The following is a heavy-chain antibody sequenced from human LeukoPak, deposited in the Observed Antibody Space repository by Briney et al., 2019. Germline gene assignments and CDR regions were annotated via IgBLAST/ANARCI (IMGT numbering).Heavy chain of an antibody. Sequence: GESLKISCAASGFTFRSYGMHWVRQAPGKGLEWVAVIWFDGSNKYYADSVKGRFTISRDNSKNTLFLQMNSLRVEDTAVYYCARDATGGGDCFFDYWGQGTLVTVSS. CDR2: IWFDGSNK. J-gene: IGHJ4*02. CDR3: ARDATGGGDCFFDY. D-gene: IGHD2-21*02. CDR1: GFTFRSYG. V-gene: IGHV3-33*01.